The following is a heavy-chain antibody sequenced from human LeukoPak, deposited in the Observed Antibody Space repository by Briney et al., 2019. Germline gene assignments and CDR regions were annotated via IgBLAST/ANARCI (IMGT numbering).Heavy chain of an antibody. Sequence: SQTLSLTCTVSGGSIGSRDYYWSWIRQPPGKGLEWIGEINHSGSTNYNPSLKSRVTISVDTSKNQFSLKLSSVTAADTAVYYCARGCYGRGYYDFWSGYPIGVWWFDPWGQGTLVTVSS. V-gene: IGHV4-34*01. D-gene: IGHD3-3*01. CDR3: ARGCYGRGYYDFWSGYPIGVWWFDP. CDR2: INHSGST. J-gene: IGHJ5*02. CDR1: GGSIGSRDYY.